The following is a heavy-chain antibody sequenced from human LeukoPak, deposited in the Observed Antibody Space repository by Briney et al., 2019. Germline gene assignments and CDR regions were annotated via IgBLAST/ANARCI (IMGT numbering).Heavy chain of an antibody. Sequence: PGGSLRLSCAASGFTFTNYWMHWVDQAPGKGLVWVSHINTDGSSTNYADSVKDRFTISRDNAKNTLYLQMNSLRAEDTAVYYCARDPGAYFDYWGQGTLVTVSS. D-gene: IGHD3-16*01. CDR3: ARDPGAYFDY. CDR2: INTDGSST. J-gene: IGHJ4*02. V-gene: IGHV3-74*01. CDR1: GFTFTNYW.